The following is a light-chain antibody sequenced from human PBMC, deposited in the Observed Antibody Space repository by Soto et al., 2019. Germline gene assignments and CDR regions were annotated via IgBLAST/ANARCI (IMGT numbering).Light chain of an antibody. J-gene: IGLJ1*01. V-gene: IGLV2-14*01. Sequence: SFLGLPSSISGSPGQSANISCTGNISDVGGYNYVSWYQQHPGKAPKLMIYAVSNRPSGVSNRFSGYKYGNTASLTISGLQAEDEADYYCSSYTSSSTDVFGTGTKVTVL. CDR3: SSYTSSSTDV. CDR2: AVS. CDR1: ISDVGGYNY.